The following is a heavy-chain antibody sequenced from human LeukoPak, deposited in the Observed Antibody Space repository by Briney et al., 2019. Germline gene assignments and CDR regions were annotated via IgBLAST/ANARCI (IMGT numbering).Heavy chain of an antibody. CDR2: ISGSGGST. Sequence: GGSLRLSCAASGFTFSSYAMSWVRQAPGKGLEWVSAISGSGGSTYYADSVKGRFTISRDNSKNTLYLQMNSLRAEDTAVYYCAKGYDFWSGYYSVSSYYYYGMDVWGQGTTVTVSS. CDR1: GFTFSSYA. V-gene: IGHV3-23*01. D-gene: IGHD3-3*01. CDR3: AKGYDFWSGYYSVSSYYYYGMDV. J-gene: IGHJ6*02.